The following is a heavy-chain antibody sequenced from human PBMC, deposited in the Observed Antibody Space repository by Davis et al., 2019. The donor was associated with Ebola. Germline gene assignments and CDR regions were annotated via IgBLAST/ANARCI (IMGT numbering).Heavy chain of an antibody. J-gene: IGHJ4*02. V-gene: IGHV1-2*02. D-gene: IGHD5-24*01. CDR1: GYTFTGYY. Sequence: ASVKVSCKASGYTFTGYYMHWVRQAPGQGLEWMGWINPNSGGTNYAQKFQGRVTMTRDTSISTAYMELSRLRSDDTAVYYCARESLSEGWLQLYYFDYWGQGTLVTVSS. CDR2: INPNSGGT. CDR3: ARESLSEGWLQLYYFDY.